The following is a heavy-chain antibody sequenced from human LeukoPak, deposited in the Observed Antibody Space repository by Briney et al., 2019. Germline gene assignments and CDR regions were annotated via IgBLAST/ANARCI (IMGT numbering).Heavy chain of an antibody. CDR1: GYSFTSYW. CDR3: ARDSNMVRRVIIRPGWFDP. CDR2: IYPGDSDT. J-gene: IGHJ5*02. V-gene: IGHV5-51*01. D-gene: IGHD3-10*01. Sequence: GESLKISCKGYGYSFTSYWIGWVRQMPGKGLEWMGIIYPGDSDTRYSPSFQGQVTISADKSISTAYLQWSSLKASDTAMYYCARDSNMVRRVIIRPGWFDPWGQGTLVTVSS.